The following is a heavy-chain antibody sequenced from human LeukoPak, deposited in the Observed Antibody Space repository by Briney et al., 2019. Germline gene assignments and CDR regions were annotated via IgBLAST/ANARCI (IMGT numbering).Heavy chain of an antibody. CDR1: GFTFSSYG. J-gene: IGHJ5*02. Sequence: GGSLRLSCAASGFTFSSYGMHWVRQAPGKGLEWVAVISYDGSNKYYADSVKGRFTISRDNSKNTLYLQMNSLRAEDTAVYYCAEDASGYGFDPWGQGTLVTVSS. D-gene: IGHD2-15*01. CDR2: ISYDGSNK. CDR3: AEDASGYGFDP. V-gene: IGHV3-30*18.